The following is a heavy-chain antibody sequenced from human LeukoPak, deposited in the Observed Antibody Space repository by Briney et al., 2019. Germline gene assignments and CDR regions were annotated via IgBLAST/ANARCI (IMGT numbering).Heavy chain of an antibody. CDR1: GFSFNEYP. CDR3: ATGSQPGTTFDY. CDR2: ISGDGSVT. D-gene: IGHD1-14*01. Sequence: GGSLRLSCAASGFSFNEYPMHWVRQAPGKGLEWVSLISGDGSVTSYADSVKGRFTISRDNSKNSLYLQMNSLRVEDTALYYCATGSQPGTTFDYWGQGTLVTASS. J-gene: IGHJ4*02. V-gene: IGHV3-43*02.